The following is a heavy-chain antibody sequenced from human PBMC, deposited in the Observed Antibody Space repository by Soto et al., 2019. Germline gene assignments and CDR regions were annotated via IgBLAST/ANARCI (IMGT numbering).Heavy chain of an antibody. CDR3: AKYRRTDAEGYRLDF. CDR2: VCYSGST. Sequence: SETLSLTCTLSGGSISGYYWSWIRQPPGKGLEWIGYVCYSGSTKYNPSLESRVTISVDMSNNQFSLMLTSVTAADTAVYYCAKYRRTDAEGYRLDFWGQGTLVTVSP. V-gene: IGHV4-59*01. D-gene: IGHD5-12*01. CDR1: GGSISGYY. J-gene: IGHJ4*02.